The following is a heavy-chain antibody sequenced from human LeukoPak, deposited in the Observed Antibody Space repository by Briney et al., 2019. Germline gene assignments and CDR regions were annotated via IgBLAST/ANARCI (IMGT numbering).Heavy chain of an antibody. CDR3: ARDSPLTTVTTFPYWYFDL. J-gene: IGHJ2*01. CDR1: GDSVSSNRAA. V-gene: IGHV6-1*01. D-gene: IGHD4-17*01. CDR2: TYYRSKWYN. Sequence: SQTLSLTCAISGDSVSSNRAAWNWIRQSPSRGLEWLGRTYYRSKWYNDYAVSVKSRITINPDTSKNQFSLQLNSVTPEDTAVYYCARDSPLTTVTTFPYWYFDLWGRGPLVTVSS.